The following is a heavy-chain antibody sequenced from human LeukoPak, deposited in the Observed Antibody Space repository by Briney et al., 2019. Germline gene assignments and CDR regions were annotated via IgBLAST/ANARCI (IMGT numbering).Heavy chain of an antibody. CDR1: GYTFTGYY. Sequence: ASVKDSCKASGYTFTGYYLHWVRQAPGQGLEWMGWINPNSGGTVYAQKFKGRVTMTRDTSISTAYMELSGLRPDDTAIYYCVSYYHGSGSYYNDAFDVWGQGTMVTVSS. CDR2: INPNSGGT. V-gene: IGHV1-2*02. CDR3: VSYYHGSGSYYNDAFDV. J-gene: IGHJ3*01. D-gene: IGHD3-10*01.